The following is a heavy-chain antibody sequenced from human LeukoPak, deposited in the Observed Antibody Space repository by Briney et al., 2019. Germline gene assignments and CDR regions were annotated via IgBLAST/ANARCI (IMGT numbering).Heavy chain of an antibody. CDR3: AKVEPEDYFGSGNFWAFDY. CDR1: GFNFWGTG. CDR2: LRYDGSKT. D-gene: IGHD3-10*01. J-gene: IGHJ4*02. Sequence: GGSLRLSCAVSGFNFWGTGMSWVRQAPGKGLEWVAFLRYDGSKTYYADSVKGRFTISRDNSKNTLYLQMNSLRPEDTAVYYCAKVEPEDYFGSGNFWAFDYWGQGTLVTVSS. V-gene: IGHV3-30*02.